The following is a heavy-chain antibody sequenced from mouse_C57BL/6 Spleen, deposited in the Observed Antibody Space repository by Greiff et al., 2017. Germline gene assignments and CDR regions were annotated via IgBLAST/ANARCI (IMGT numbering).Heavy chain of an antibody. CDR1: GYSFTGYY. D-gene: IGHD1-1*01. J-gene: IGHJ3*01. CDR2: INPSTGGT. CDR3: ATPYGSSYPFAY. Sequence: EVQLQQSGPELVKPGASVKISCKASGYSFTGYYMHWVKQSSEKSLEWIGEINPSTGGTSYNQKFKGKATLTVDKSSSTAYMQLKSLTSEDSAVYYCATPYGSSYPFAYWGQGTLVTVSA. V-gene: IGHV1-43*01.